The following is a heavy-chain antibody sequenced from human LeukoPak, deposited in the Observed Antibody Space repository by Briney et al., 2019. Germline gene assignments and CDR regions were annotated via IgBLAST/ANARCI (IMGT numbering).Heavy chain of an antibody. D-gene: IGHD4-11*01. CDR1: GFTFSSYS. J-gene: IGHJ4*02. CDR3: ARRPLTVTNIDY. V-gene: IGHV3-21*01. Sequence: PGGSLRLSCAASGFTFSSYSMNWVRQAPGKGLEWVSSISSSSSYIYYADSVKGRFTISRDNAKNSLYLQMNSLRAEDTAVYYCARRPLTVTNIDYWGQGTLVTVSS. CDR2: ISSSSSYI.